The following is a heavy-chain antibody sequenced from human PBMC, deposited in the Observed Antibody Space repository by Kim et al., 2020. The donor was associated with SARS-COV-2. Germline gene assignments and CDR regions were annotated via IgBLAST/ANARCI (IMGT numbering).Heavy chain of an antibody. D-gene: IGHD5-12*01. CDR1: GFTFSSYA. J-gene: IGHJ4*02. CDR3: ARVGRRDGYKSPFDY. CDR2: ISYDGSNK. V-gene: IGHV3-30-3*01. Sequence: GGSLRLSCAASGFTFSSYAMHWVRQAPGKGLEWVAVISYDGSNKYYADSVKGRFTISRDNSKNTLYLQMNSLRAEDTAVYYCARVGRRDGYKSPFDYWGQGTLVTVSS.